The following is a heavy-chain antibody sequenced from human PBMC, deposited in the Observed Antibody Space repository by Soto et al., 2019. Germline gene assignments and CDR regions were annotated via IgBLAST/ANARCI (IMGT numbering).Heavy chain of an antibody. CDR1: GGSISSGGYY. V-gene: IGHV4-31*03. Sequence: QVQLQESGPGLVKPSQTLSLTCTVSGGSISSGGYYWSWIRQHPGKGLEWIGYIYYSGRTYYNPSLNSRVTISVPTSKNQFSLKLSSVTAADTAVYYCARGGGHYGDSPVYLWGRGTLVTVSS. D-gene: IGHD4-17*01. J-gene: IGHJ2*01. CDR3: ARGGGHYGDSPVYL. CDR2: IYYSGRT.